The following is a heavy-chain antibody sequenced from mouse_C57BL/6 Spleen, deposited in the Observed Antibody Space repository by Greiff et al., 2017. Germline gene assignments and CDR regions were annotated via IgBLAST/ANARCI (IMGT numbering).Heavy chain of an antibody. D-gene: IGHD3-2*02. Sequence: VQLQQPGAELVMPGALVKLSCKASGYTFTSYWMHWVKQRPGQGLEWIGEIDPSDSYTNYNQKFKGKSTLTVDKSSSTAYMQLSSLTSEDSAVYYCARDSSGYRSYFDYWGQGTTLTVSS. CDR1: GYTFTSYW. CDR2: IDPSDSYT. CDR3: ARDSSGYRSYFDY. J-gene: IGHJ2*01. V-gene: IGHV1-69*01.